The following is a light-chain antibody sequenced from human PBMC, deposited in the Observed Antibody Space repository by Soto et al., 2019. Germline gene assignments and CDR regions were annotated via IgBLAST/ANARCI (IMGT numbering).Light chain of an antibody. CDR2: SAS. J-gene: IGKJ4*01. V-gene: IGKV3-15*01. CDR3: QQYNNWPLT. CDR1: QSVNSD. Sequence: ETVMTQSPATLSASPGESATISCRASQSVNSDLAWYQQIPGQAPRLLIDSASTGATGGPARFSGSGSGTEFTLTISSLQSEDFAIYYCQQYNNWPLTFGGGTKVEI.